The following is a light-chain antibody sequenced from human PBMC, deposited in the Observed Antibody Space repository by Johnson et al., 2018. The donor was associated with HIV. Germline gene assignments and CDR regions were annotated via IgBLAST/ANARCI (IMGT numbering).Light chain of an antibody. V-gene: IGLV1-51*02. Sequence: QSVLTQPPSVSAAPGQKVTISCSGSSSNIGNNYVSWYQVLPGTAPKLLIYKNNERPSGIPDRFSGSKSGTSATLRITGLQTGDEADYYCGTWDTSLSAGGVFGTGTKVTVL. CDR3: GTWDTSLSAGGV. CDR2: KNN. J-gene: IGLJ1*01. CDR1: SSNIGNNY.